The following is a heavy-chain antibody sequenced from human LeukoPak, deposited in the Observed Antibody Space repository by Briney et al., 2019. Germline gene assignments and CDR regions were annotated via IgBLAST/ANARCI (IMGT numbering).Heavy chain of an antibody. CDR3: ARDALYSYGMDV. Sequence: HPGRSLRLSCAASGFTFDDYAMHWVRQGPGKGLEWVANIKQDGSEKYYVDSVKGRFTISRDNAKNSLYLQMNSLRAEDTAVYYCARDALYSYGMDVWGQGTTVTVSS. D-gene: IGHD2-15*01. CDR1: GFTFDDYA. CDR2: IKQDGSEK. V-gene: IGHV3-7*01. J-gene: IGHJ6*02.